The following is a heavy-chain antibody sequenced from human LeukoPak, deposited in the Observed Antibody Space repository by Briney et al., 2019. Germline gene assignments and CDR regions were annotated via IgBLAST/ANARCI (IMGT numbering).Heavy chain of an antibody. D-gene: IGHD3-10*01. CDR1: GFTFSSYS. J-gene: IGHJ3*02. Sequence: GSLRLSCAASGFTFSSYSMNWVRQAPGKGLEWVSSISSSSYIYYADSVKGRFTISRDNAKNSLYLQMNSLRAEDTAVYYCAREGGSGAFDIWGQGTMVTVSS. CDR3: AREGGSGAFDI. V-gene: IGHV3-21*01. CDR2: ISSSSYI.